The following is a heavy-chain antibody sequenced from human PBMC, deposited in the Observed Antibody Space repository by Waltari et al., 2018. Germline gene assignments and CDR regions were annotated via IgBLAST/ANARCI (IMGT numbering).Heavy chain of an antibody. V-gene: IGHV4-39*07. J-gene: IGHJ5*02. CDR3: ARDRSGTINSFDP. CDR1: GDSVSSGPYF. Sequence: QLQLQESGPRLVKPAETLSLTCTVSGDSVSSGPYFWACIRQPPGKGLEWLGSMFYSGTTYHNSSLKSRVTISVDTSKNQVSLQLKSVTAADTAVYFCARDRSGTINSFDPWGRGTLVTVSS. CDR2: MFYSGTT. D-gene: IGHD1-26*01.